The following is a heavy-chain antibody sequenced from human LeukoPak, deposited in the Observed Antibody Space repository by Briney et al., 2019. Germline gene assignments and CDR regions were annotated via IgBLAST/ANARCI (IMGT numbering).Heavy chain of an antibody. Sequence: SETLSLTCAVYGGSFSGYYWSWIRQPPGKGLEWIGEINHSGSTNYNPSLKSRVTISVDTSKNQFSLKLSSVTAADTAVYYCARVVKGITIFGVVIIKENWFDPWGQGTLVTVSS. J-gene: IGHJ5*02. CDR1: GGSFSGYY. CDR2: INHSGST. V-gene: IGHV4-34*01. CDR3: ARVVKGITIFGVVIIKENWFDP. D-gene: IGHD3-3*01.